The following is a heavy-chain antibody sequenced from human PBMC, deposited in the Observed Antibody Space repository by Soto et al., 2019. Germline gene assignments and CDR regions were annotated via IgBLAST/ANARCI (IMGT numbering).Heavy chain of an antibody. CDR1: GFTFSSYG. Sequence: QVQLVESGGGVVQPGRSLRLSCAASGFTFSSYGMHWVRQAPGKGLEWVAVISYDGSNKYYADSVKGRFTISRDNSKNTRYLERNIQRAEGKAVDYGAEEGSGVASWGDYYVGMGVWGQGTTVTVSS. CDR3: AEEGSGVASWGDYYVGMGV. J-gene: IGHJ6*02. CDR2: ISYDGSNK. V-gene: IGHV3-30*18. D-gene: IGHD7-27*01.